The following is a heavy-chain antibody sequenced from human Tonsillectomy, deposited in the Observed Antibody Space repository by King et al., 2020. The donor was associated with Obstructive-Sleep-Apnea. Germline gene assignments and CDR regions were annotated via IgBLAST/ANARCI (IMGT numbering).Heavy chain of an antibody. Sequence: VQLVESGGGVVQPGGSLRLSCAASRFTFSRYGMHWVRQAPGKGLEWVAFIRFDGINKHYADSVKGRFIISRDKSKNTLYLQMSSLRIEDTAVYYCAKDPISVTGTDVFGVWGQGTMVTVSS. J-gene: IGHJ3*01. D-gene: IGHD6-19*01. CDR3: AKDPISVTGTDVFGV. CDR1: RFTFSRYG. CDR2: IRFDGINK. V-gene: IGHV3-30*02.